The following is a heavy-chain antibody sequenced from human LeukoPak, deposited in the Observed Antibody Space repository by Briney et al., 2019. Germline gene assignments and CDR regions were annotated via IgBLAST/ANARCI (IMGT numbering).Heavy chain of an antibody. CDR2: INWNGGST. CDR3: ARVGFGGNSFDS. V-gene: IGHV3-20*04. Sequence: GGSLRLSCAASGFAFVDYGMSWVRQVPGKGLEWVSDINWNGGSTGYAASVKGRFIISRDNVKNSLFLQMNSLRAEDTALYYCARVGFGGNSFDSWGQGTLLTVSS. CDR1: GFAFVDYG. J-gene: IGHJ4*02. D-gene: IGHD4-23*01.